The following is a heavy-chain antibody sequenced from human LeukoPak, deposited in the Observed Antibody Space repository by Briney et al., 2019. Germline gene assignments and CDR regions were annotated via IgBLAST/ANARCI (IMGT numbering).Heavy chain of an antibody. V-gene: IGHV5-51*01. J-gene: IGHJ3*02. D-gene: IGHD3-9*01. Sequence: GESLKISCTASGYSFTSYWIGWVRQMPGKGLEWMGIIYPGDSDTRYSPSFQGQVTISADKSISTAYLQWSSLKASDTAMYYCARQGVDDILTGYYNVFDAFDIWGQGTMVTVSS. CDR2: IYPGDSDT. CDR1: GYSFTSYW. CDR3: ARQGVDDILTGYYNVFDAFDI.